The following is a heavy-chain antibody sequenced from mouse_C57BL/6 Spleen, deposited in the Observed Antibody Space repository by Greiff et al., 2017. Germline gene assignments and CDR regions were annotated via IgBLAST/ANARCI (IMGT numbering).Heavy chain of an antibody. D-gene: IGHD2-3*01. CDR3: ARSRDYDGCYGAMDY. CDR2: IHPGSGGT. CDR1: GYAFTNYL. V-gene: IGHV1-54*01. J-gene: IGHJ4*01. Sequence: VQLQESGAELVRPGTSVKVSCKASGYAFTNYLIEWVKQRPGQGLEWIGVIHPGSGGTNYNKKFKGKATLTADKSSSTAYMPLSSLTSEDSAVYCGARSRDYDGCYGAMDYWGQGTSVTVSS.